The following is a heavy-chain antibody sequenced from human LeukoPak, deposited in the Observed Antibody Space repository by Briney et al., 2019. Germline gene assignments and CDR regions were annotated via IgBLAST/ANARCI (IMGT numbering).Heavy chain of an antibody. CDR2: IYHSGRT. V-gene: IGHV4-4*02. D-gene: IGHD5-18*01. CDR1: DGSISNSNW. CDR3: ARDDVGYTQGGWFDP. Sequence: SGTLSLTCGVSDGSISNSNWWSWVRQPPGKGLEWIGEIYHSGRTNYNPSLKSRVTISVDTSKNQFSLKLSSVTAADTAVYYCARDDVGYTQGGWFDPWGQGTLVIVSS. J-gene: IGHJ5*02.